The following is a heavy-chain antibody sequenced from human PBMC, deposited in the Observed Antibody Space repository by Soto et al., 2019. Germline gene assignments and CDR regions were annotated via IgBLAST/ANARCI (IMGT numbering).Heavy chain of an antibody. CDR2: IYWDDGK. D-gene: IGHD3-16*01. J-gene: IGHJ5*02. CDR1: VFSLTTRGVG. Sequence: QITLKESGPTLVKPTQTLTLTCTFSVFSLTTRGVGVGWIRQPPGKALECLALIYWDDGKRYSPSLQSRLSSTKDTSKNQVVLTMTNVDPVDTATYYCAHIPNYYQYDWFDPWGQGTLVSVSS. CDR3: AHIPNYYQYDWFDP. V-gene: IGHV2-5*02.